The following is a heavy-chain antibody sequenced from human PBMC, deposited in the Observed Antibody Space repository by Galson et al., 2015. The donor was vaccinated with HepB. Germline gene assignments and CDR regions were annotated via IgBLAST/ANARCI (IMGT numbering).Heavy chain of an antibody. CDR3: ARQLLWFGESSYYGMDV. V-gene: IGHV1-2*04. D-gene: IGHD3-10*01. CDR1: GYTFTGYY. CDR2: INPNSGGT. J-gene: IGHJ6*02. Sequence: SVKASCKASGYTFTGYYMHWVRQAPGQGLEWMGWINPNSGGTNYAQKFQGWVTMTRDTSISTAYMELSRLRSDDTAVYFCARQLLWFGESSYYGMDVWGQGTTVTVSS.